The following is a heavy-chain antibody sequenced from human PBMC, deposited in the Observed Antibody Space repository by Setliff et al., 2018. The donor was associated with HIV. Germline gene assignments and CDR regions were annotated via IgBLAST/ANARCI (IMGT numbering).Heavy chain of an antibody. J-gene: IGHJ5*02. CDR3: TTALGMTMAGNWFDP. Sequence: KAGGSLRLSCAASGFTFRNAWMNWVRQAPGKGLEWVGRIKTTTDGGATHYAAPVKGRFNISRDDSKSILHLQMSSLKTEDTAVYYCTTALGMTMAGNWFDPWGQGTLVTVSS. CDR1: GFTFRNAW. CDR2: IKTTTDGGAT. V-gene: IGHV3-15*01. D-gene: IGHD6-19*01.